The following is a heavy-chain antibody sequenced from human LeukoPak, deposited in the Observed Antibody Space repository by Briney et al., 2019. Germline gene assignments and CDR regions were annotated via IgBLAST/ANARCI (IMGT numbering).Heavy chain of an antibody. Sequence: PGGSLRLSCAASGFTFSSYAMSWVRQAPGKGLEWVSGISSTGGSTYYADSVKGRFTISRDNSKNTLYLQMNSLRAEDTAVYYCARDYYDSSGYPYFGYWSQGTLVTVSS. CDR1: GFTFSSYA. CDR3: ARDYYDSSGYPYFGY. J-gene: IGHJ4*02. D-gene: IGHD3-22*01. V-gene: IGHV3-23*01. CDR2: ISSTGGST.